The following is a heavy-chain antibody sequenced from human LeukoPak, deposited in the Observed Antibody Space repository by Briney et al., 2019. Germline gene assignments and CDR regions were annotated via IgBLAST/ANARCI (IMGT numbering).Heavy chain of an antibody. CDR2: ISGSGGST. CDR1: GFTLSSYG. Sequence: GGSLRLSCAASGFTLSSYGMSWVRQAPGKGLEWVSAISGSGGSTYYADSVKGRFTISRDNSKNTLYLQMNSLRAEDTAVYYCAKDQYYGSGSYPPAHRGQGTLVTVSS. D-gene: IGHD3-10*01. V-gene: IGHV3-23*01. J-gene: IGHJ4*02. CDR3: AKDQYYGSGSYPPAH.